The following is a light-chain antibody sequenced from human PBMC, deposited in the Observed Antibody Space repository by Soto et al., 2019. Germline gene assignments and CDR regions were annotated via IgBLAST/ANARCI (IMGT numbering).Light chain of an antibody. CDR1: SSDVGGYNY. CDR3: CSYAGDYTFV. V-gene: IGLV2-11*01. J-gene: IGLJ1*01. Sequence: QSALTQPRSVSGSPGQSVTISCTGTSSDVGGYNYVTWYQQYPGKAPKVMIYDVKTRPSGVPDRFSGSKSGNTASLTLSGXXXXXXXXYYCCSYAGDYTFVFGTGTKVTV. CDR2: DVK.